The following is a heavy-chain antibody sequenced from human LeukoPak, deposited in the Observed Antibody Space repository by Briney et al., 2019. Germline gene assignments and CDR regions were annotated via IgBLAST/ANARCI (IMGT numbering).Heavy chain of an antibody. CDR1: GYSFTSYW. CDR2: IYPGDSDT. D-gene: IGHD3-10*01. Sequence: HGESLKISYKGSGYSFTSYWIGWVRQMPGNGLEWMGIIYPGDSDTRYSPSFQGQVTISADKSISTAYLQWSSLKASDTAMYYCARREGDYYGSGSYYEPWGQGTLVTVSS. CDR3: ARREGDYYGSGSYYEP. V-gene: IGHV5-51*01. J-gene: IGHJ5*02.